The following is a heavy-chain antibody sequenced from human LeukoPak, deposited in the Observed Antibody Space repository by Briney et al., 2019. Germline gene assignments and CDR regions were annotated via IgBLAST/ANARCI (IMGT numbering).Heavy chain of an antibody. V-gene: IGHV1-2*02. D-gene: IGHD3-16*01. CDR3: AREGLGGYAAVDY. CDR1: GYTFTGYY. Sequence: GASVKVSCKASGYTFTGYYMHWVRQAPGQGLEWMGWINPNSGGTNYAQKFQGRVTMTRDTSISTACMELSRLRSDDTAVYYCAREGLGGYAAVDYWGQGTLVTVSS. CDR2: INPNSGGT. J-gene: IGHJ4*02.